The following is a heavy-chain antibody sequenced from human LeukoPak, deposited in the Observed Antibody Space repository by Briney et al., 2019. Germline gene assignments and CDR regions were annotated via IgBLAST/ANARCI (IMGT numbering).Heavy chain of an antibody. V-gene: IGHV4-59*08. CDR2: IYYSGST. CDR1: GDSISSYY. J-gene: IGHJ3*01. D-gene: IGHD3-22*01. CDR3: ARSERIIMILGGAFDV. Sequence: SETLSLTCTVSGDSISSYYWSWIRQPPGKGLEWIGNIYYSGSTNYNLSLKSRVTISVDTSKNRFSLKLSPVTAADTAVYFCARSERIIMILGGAFDVWGQGTMVTVCS.